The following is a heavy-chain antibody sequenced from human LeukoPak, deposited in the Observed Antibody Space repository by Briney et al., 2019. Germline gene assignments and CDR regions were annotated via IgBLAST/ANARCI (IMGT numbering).Heavy chain of an antibody. V-gene: IGHV4-4*07. CDR2: IYSSGIT. CDR3: ARDSYSSSYLFDF. J-gene: IGHJ4*02. D-gene: IGHD6-6*01. CDR1: GGSIGSYY. Sequence: SETLSLTCSVSGGSIGSYYWSWIRQPAGKGLEWIGRIYSSGITNYNPSLKSRVTTSVDTSKNQISLKVNSVTAADTAVYYCARDSYSSSYLFDFRGQGTLVTVSS.